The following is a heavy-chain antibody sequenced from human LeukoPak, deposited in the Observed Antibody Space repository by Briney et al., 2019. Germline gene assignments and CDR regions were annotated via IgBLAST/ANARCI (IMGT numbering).Heavy chain of an antibody. V-gene: IGHV1-2*02. D-gene: IGHD1-1*01. CDR2: VNPNTGGT. CDR3: ARVEGSAATGGD. CDR1: GYTFTAYY. J-gene: IGHJ4*02. Sequence: ASVTVSCKASGYTFTAYYVHWVRQAPGQGREWMGYVNPNTGGTNYAQQFQGRVTMTRDTSINTAYMELSSLKSDDSAVYYCARVEGSAATGGDWGQGTLVTVSS.